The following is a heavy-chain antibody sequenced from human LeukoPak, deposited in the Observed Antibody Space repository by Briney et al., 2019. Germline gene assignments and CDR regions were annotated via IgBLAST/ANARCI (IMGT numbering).Heavy chain of an antibody. D-gene: IGHD3-22*01. Sequence: GRSLRLSCAASGFTFSSYAMHWVRQAPGKGLEWVAVISYDGSNKYYADSVKGRFTISRDNSKNTLYLQMNSLRAEDTAVYYCARRNHCDSKEIDYWGQGTLVTVSS. CDR3: ARRNHCDSKEIDY. J-gene: IGHJ4*02. CDR1: GFTFSSYA. V-gene: IGHV3-30*04. CDR2: ISYDGSNK.